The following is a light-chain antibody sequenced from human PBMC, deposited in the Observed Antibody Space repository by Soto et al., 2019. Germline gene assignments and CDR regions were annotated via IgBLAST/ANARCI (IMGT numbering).Light chain of an antibody. J-gene: IGKJ1*01. Sequence: EIGLTQSPSTLSLSPGERATLSCRASQSVSSSYLAWYQQKPGQAPRLLIYGASSRATGIPDRFSGSGSGTDFTLTISRLEPEDFAVYYCQQYSNTPRTFGQGTKVDIK. CDR1: QSVSSSY. CDR3: QQYSNTPRT. CDR2: GAS. V-gene: IGKV3-20*01.